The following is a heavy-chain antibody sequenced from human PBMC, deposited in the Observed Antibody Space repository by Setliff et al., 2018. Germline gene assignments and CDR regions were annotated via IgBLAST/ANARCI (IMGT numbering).Heavy chain of an antibody. CDR3: AREPTRTGGFYYLDV. D-gene: IGHD2-2*01. J-gene: IGHJ6*03. CDR1: GGSIRNYY. CDR2: IYYSGNT. V-gene: IGHV4-59*12. Sequence: PSETLSLTCTVSGGSIRNYYWSWIRQPPGKGLEWIGYIYYSGNTKYNPSLKSRVTISVDTSKNQFSLRLNSVTAADTAVYYCAREPTRTGGFYYLDVWGEGTTVTVSS.